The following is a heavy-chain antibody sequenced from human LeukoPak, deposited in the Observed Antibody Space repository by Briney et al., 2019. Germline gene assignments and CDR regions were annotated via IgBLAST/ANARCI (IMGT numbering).Heavy chain of an antibody. V-gene: IGHV1-2*02. Sequence: ASVKVSCKASGYTFTGYYMHWVRQAPGQGLEWMGWINPNSGGTNYAQKFQGRVTMTRDTSISTAYMELSRLRSDDTAVYYCASEAPNDFWSGYLYYYYGMDVWGQGTTVTVSS. CDR2: INPNSGGT. CDR3: ASEAPNDFWSGYLYYYYGMDV. D-gene: IGHD3-3*01. J-gene: IGHJ6*02. CDR1: GYTFTGYY.